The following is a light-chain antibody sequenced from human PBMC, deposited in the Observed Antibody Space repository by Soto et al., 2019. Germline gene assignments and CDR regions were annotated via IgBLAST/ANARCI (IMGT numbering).Light chain of an antibody. J-gene: IGLJ2*01. CDR1: STDVGGYNY. Sequence: QSALTQPASVSGSPGQSITISCTGTSTDVGGYNYVSWYQHHPGKAPKLIICEVSNRPSGVSNRFSGSKSGNTASLTISGLQAEDEADYYCSSYTRSNTLVVFGGGTQLTVL. CDR2: EVS. CDR3: SSYTRSNTLVV. V-gene: IGLV2-14*01.